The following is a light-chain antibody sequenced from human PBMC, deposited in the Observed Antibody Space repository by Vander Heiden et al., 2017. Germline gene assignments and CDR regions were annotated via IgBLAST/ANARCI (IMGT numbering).Light chain of an antibody. J-gene: IGKJ1*01. CDR2: GAS. Sequence: EIVMTQSPATLAVSPGERATLSCRASQSVSSNLAWYQQNPGQAPRLLLYGASTSATGIPAMFSGSGSGTEFTLTISSLQSEDFAVYYCQQYNNWPPWTFGQGTKVEIK. CDR3: QQYNNWPPWT. CDR1: QSVSSN. V-gene: IGKV3-15*01.